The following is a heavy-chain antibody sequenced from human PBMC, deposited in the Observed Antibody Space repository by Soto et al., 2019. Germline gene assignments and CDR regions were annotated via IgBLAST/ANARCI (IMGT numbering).Heavy chain of an antibody. CDR3: EKDIRGGSAY. CDR1: GFTFDDYA. Sequence: EVQLVESWAGLVQPGRSLSLSCAASGFTFDDYAMHWVRQAPGKGLEWASGISWNSGSIGYADSVQGRFTISRDNAKNSLDLQMESLRAEDTALYDGEKDIRGGSAYWGQGTLVTVSS. CDR2: ISWNSGSI. J-gene: IGHJ4*02. D-gene: IGHD2-15*01. V-gene: IGHV3-9*01.